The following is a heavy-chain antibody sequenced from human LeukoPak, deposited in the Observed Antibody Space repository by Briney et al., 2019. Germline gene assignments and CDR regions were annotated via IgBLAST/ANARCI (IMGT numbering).Heavy chain of an antibody. J-gene: IGHJ3*02. CDR2: IYYSGST. Sequence: SETLSLTCTVSGGSISSYYWSWIRQPPGKGLEWIGYIYYSGSTNYNPALKSRVTISVDTSKNQFPLKLSSVTAADTAVYYCARPLYSGSYFVAFDIWGQGTMVTVSS. CDR1: GGSISSYY. D-gene: IGHD1-26*01. CDR3: ARPLYSGSYFVAFDI. V-gene: IGHV4-59*01.